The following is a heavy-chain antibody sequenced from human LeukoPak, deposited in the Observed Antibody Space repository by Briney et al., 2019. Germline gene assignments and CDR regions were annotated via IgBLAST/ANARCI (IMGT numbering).Heavy chain of an antibody. CDR2: IGTAGDT. CDR1: GFTFSSYD. V-gene: IGHV3-13*01. J-gene: IGHJ3*02. Sequence: GGSLRLSCAASGFTFSSYDMHWVRQATGKGLEWVSAIGTAGDTYYPGSVKGRFTISRENAKNSLYLQMNSLRAGDTAVYYCARVERFSDAFDIWAKGQWSPSLQ. CDR3: ARVERFSDAFDI. D-gene: IGHD3-10*01.